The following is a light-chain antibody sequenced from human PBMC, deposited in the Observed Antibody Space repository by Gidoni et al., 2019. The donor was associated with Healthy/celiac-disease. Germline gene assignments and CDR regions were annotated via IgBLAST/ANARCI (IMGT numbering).Light chain of an antibody. CDR2: DAS. Sequence: EIVLTQSPAPLSLSSGERATLSCRASQSVSSYLAWYQQKPGQAPRLLIYDASNRATGIPARFSGSGSGTDFTLTISSREPEDFAVYYCQQRSNWRGLTFGGGTKVEIK. CDR1: QSVSSY. J-gene: IGKJ4*01. CDR3: QQRSNWRGLT. V-gene: IGKV3-11*01.